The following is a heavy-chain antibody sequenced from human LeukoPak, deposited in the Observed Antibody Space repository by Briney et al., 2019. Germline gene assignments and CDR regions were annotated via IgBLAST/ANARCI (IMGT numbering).Heavy chain of an antibody. CDR1: GFTFSSYG. CDR2: IRYDGSNK. J-gene: IGHJ3*02. Sequence: GGSLRLSCAASGFTFSSYGMHWVRQAPGKGLEWVAFIRYDGSNKYYADSVKGRFTMSRDNSKNTLYLQMNSLTAEDTAIYSCARPRLEYCSGGSCFDAFDIWGQGTMVTVSS. D-gene: IGHD2-15*01. V-gene: IGHV3-30*02. CDR3: ARPRLEYCSGGSCFDAFDI.